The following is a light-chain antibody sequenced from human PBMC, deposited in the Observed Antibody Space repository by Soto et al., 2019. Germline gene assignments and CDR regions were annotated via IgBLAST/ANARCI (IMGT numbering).Light chain of an antibody. CDR3: SSYTISNTLI. V-gene: IGLV2-14*01. CDR2: EVN. J-gene: IGLJ2*01. CDR1: RSDVGGYNY. Sequence: QSALTQPASVSESPGQSITISCTGTRSDVGGYNYVSWYQQHPGKAPKLIIFEVNNRPSEVSDRFSGSKSDNTASLTISGLQAEDEADYYCSSYTISNTLIFGGGTKLTVL.